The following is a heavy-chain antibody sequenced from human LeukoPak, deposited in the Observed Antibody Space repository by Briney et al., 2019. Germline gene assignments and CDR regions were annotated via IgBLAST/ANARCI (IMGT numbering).Heavy chain of an antibody. D-gene: IGHD6-13*01. V-gene: IGHV3-21*04. CDR1: GFTFSSYS. CDR2: ISSSSSYI. J-gene: IGHJ4*02. Sequence: GGSLRLSCAASGFTFSSYSMNWVRRSPGKGLEWVSSISSSSSYIYYVDSVKGRFTISRDNAKNSLYLQMNSLRAEDTAVYYCAKDQWLYSRIFDYWGQGTLVTVSS. CDR3: AKDQWLYSRIFDY.